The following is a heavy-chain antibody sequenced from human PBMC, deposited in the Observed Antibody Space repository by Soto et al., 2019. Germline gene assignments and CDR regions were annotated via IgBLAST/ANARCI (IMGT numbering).Heavy chain of an antibody. CDR3: ARAPLDIVVVVAATPDWYFDL. V-gene: IGHV3-11*01. J-gene: IGHJ2*01. D-gene: IGHD2-15*01. CDR2: ISSSGSTI. CDR1: GFTFSDYY. Sequence: QVQLVESGGGLVKPGGSLRLSCAASGFTFSDYYMSWIRQAPGKGLEWVSYISSSGSTIYYADSVKGRFTISRDNAKNSLYLQMTSLRAEDTAVYYCARAPLDIVVVVAATPDWYFDLWGRGTLVTVSS.